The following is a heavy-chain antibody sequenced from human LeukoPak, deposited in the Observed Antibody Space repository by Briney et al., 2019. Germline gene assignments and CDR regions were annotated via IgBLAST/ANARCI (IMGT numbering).Heavy chain of an antibody. J-gene: IGHJ3*02. D-gene: IGHD3/OR15-3a*01. CDR1: GGSISSSSYY. CDR3: ARMDRDDAFDI. CDR2: IYYSGST. V-gene: IGHV4-39*01. Sequence: PSQTLSLTCTVSGGSISSSSYYWGWIRQPPGKGLEWIGSIYYSGSTYYNPSLKSRVTISVDTSKNQFSLKLSSVTAADTAVYYCARMDRDDAFDIWGQGTMVTVSS.